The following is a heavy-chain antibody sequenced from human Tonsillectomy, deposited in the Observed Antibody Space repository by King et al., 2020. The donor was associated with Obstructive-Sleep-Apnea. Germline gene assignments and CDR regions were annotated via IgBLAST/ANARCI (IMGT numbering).Heavy chain of an antibody. CDR3: ARGGFGEPMDY. CDR1: GGSFSGYY. V-gene: IGHV4-34*01. D-gene: IGHD3-10*01. J-gene: IGHJ4*02. Sequence: VQLQQWGAGLLKPSETLSLHCAVYGGSFSGYYWSWIRHPPGKGLEWIGEISPSVSTKYNPSLKSRVTISVDTSKNQFSLKLTSVTATDTAVYYCARGGFGEPMDYWGQGTLVTVSS. CDR2: ISPSVST.